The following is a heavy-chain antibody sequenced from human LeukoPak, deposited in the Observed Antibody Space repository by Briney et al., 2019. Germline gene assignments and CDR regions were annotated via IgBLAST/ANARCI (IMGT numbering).Heavy chain of an antibody. D-gene: IGHD3-10*01. CDR1: GYTFTSCD. Sequence: GASVKVSCKASGYTFTSCDINWVRQATGQGLEWMGWMNPNSGNTGYAQKFQGRVTMTRNTSISTAYMELSSLRSEDTAVYYCARGPEKNYGSGSSWFDPWGQGTLVTVSS. J-gene: IGHJ5*02. V-gene: IGHV1-8*01. CDR3: ARGPEKNYGSGSSWFDP. CDR2: MNPNSGNT.